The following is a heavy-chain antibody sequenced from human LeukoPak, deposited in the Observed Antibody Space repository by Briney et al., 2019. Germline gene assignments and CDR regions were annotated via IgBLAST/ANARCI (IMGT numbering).Heavy chain of an antibody. Sequence: SETLSLTCTVSGYSISSGYDWGWIRQAPGKRLEWLWSISQSGSTYDNPSLKSRVTLSVDTSKNQVSLKLSSVTAADTAVYYCARAYCSGGSCYSSRGMFDPWGQGTLVTVSS. CDR3: ARAYCSGGSCYSSRGMFDP. V-gene: IGHV4-38-2*02. CDR2: ISQSGST. CDR1: GYSISSGYD. D-gene: IGHD2-15*01. J-gene: IGHJ5*02.